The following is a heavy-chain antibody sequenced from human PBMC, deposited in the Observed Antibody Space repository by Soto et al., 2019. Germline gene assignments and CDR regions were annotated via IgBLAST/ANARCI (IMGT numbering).Heavy chain of an antibody. CDR3: ERDSVYYYDNSGYYNFDY. CDR2: VSYDGSKQ. Sequence: QVQLVESGGGVVQPGRSLRVSCAASGFTFSNYAMHWVRQAPGKGLEWVAVVSYDGSKQFYADSVEGRFTISRDSSKSTLYLHMDNLRDEDTAVYYCERDSVYYYDNSGYYNFDYWGQGTLVTVSS. CDR1: GFTFSNYA. V-gene: IGHV3-30-3*01. D-gene: IGHD3-22*01. J-gene: IGHJ4*02.